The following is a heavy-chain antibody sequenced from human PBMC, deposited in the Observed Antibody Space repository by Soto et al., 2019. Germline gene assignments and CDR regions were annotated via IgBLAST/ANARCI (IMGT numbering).Heavy chain of an antibody. V-gene: IGHV3-9*01. CDR1: GFTFDDYA. CDR3: AKDMDPSGGSPLGWFDP. J-gene: IGHJ5*02. Sequence: EVQLVESGGGLVQPGRSLRLSCAASGFTFDDYAMHWVRQAPGKGLEWVSGISWNSGSIGYADSVKVRFTISRDNAKNSLYLQMNSLGVEDTALYYCAKDMDPSGGSPLGWFDPWGQGTLVTVSS. CDR2: ISWNSGSI. D-gene: IGHD2-15*01.